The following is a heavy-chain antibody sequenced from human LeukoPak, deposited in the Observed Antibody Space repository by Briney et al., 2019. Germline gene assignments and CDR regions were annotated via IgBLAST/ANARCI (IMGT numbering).Heavy chain of an antibody. CDR3: ARVRGYYDSSGYYGYYFDY. CDR1: GGSFSSYY. Sequence: PSETLSLTCAVYGGSFSSYYWGWIRQPPGKGLEWIGSIYYSGSTYYNPSLKSRVTISVDTSKNQFSLKLSSVTAADTAVYYCARVRGYYDSSGYYGYYFDYWGQGTLVTVSS. V-gene: IGHV4-34*01. D-gene: IGHD3-22*01. J-gene: IGHJ4*02. CDR2: IYYSGST.